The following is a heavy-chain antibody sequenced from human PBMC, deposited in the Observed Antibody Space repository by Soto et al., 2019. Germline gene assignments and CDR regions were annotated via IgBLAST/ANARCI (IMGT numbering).Heavy chain of an antibody. V-gene: IGHV4-31*02. CDR1: GAALNIGNYY. J-gene: IGHJ5*02. CDR2: IYVTGAV. CDR3: ARLRIATNNYKWFDP. Sequence: PSETLSLTCSVSGAALNIGNYYWSWIRQVRGKGLEWIGHIYVTGAVDYNPSLRDRITISQDTSERQFSLNLRLVTAADTAVYYCARLRIATNNYKWFDPWGQGTLVTVSS. D-gene: IGHD2-21*01.